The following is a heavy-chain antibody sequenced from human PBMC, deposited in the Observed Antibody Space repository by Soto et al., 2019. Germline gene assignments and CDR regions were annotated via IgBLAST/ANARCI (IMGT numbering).Heavy chain of an antibody. CDR3: ARHGIVVVPAAFIYYYYYMDV. Sequence: QVQLQESGPGLVKPSETLSLTCTVSGGSISSYYWSWIRQPPGKGLEWIGYIYYSGSTNYNPSLKSRVTISVDTSKNQFSLKLSSVTAADTAVYYCARHGIVVVPAAFIYYYYYMDVWGKGTTVTVSS. V-gene: IGHV4-59*08. D-gene: IGHD2-2*01. CDR2: IYYSGST. CDR1: GGSISSYY. J-gene: IGHJ6*03.